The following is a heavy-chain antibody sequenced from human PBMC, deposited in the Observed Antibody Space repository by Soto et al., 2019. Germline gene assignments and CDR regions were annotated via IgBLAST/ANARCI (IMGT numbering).Heavy chain of an antibody. CDR2: ISYDGSNK. V-gene: IGHV3-30*18. CDR1: GFTFSSYG. J-gene: IGHJ4*02. D-gene: IGHD6-19*01. Sequence: QVQLVESGGGVVQPGRSLRLSCAASGFTFSSYGMHWVRQAPGKGLEWVAVISYDGSNKYYADSVKGRFTISRDNSKNTLYLQMNSLRAEDTAVYYCAKDQVQRQWLVFSTLDYWGQGTLVTVSS. CDR3: AKDQVQRQWLVFSTLDY.